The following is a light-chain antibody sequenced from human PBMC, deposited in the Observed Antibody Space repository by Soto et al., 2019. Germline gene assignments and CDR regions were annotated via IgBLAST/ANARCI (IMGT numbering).Light chain of an antibody. Sequence: QSVLTQPASVSGSPGQSTTISCTGTSSDVGGYNEVSWYQQRPGKAPKLMIYDVTNRPSGVSNRFSGSKSGNTASLTISGLQAEDEAYYYCSSHAAGSTLIFGGGTNVTVL. CDR2: DVT. CDR3: SSHAAGSTLI. V-gene: IGLV2-14*03. CDR1: SSDVGGYNE. J-gene: IGLJ2*01.